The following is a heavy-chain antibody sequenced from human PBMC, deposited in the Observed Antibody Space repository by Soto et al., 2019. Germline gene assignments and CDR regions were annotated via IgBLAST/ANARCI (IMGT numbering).Heavy chain of an antibody. CDR3: ASCPTGSRSSNFYQ. CDR1: GYSFTSYW. J-gene: IGHJ4*01. V-gene: IGHV5-51*01. CDR2: IHPGDSDI. Sequence: GESLKISCKGSGYSFTSYWIGWVRQMPGKGLEWMGIIHPGDSDIRYSPSFQGQVTISADKSITTAYLQWSSLKASDSAIYYCASCPTGSRSSNFYQWAQRTLVTVSS. D-gene: IGHD6-13*01.